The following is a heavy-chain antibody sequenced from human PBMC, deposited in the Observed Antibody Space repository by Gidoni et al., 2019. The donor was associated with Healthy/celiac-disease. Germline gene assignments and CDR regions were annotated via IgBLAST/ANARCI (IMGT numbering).Heavy chain of an antibody. J-gene: IGHJ4*02. V-gene: IGHV3-30*18. CDR1: GFTFSSYV. CDR3: AKDLSYYGSGYLDY. CDR2: ISYDGSNK. Sequence: QVQLVESGGGVVQPGRSLRLSCAASGFTFSSYVMHWVRQAPGKGLEWVAVISYDGSNKYYADSVKGRFTISRDNSKNTLYLQMNSLRAEDTAVYYCAKDLSYYGSGYLDYWGQGTLVTVSS. D-gene: IGHD3-10*01.